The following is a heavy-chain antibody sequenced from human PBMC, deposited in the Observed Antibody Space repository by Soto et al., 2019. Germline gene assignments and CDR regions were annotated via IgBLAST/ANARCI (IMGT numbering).Heavy chain of an antibody. V-gene: IGHV3-23*01. D-gene: IGHD6-13*01. Sequence: GGSLRLSCAASGFTFSGYAMSWVRQAPGKGLEGVSAIGSGSPFYADSVKGRFTISRDNANSMLYLQMNSLRADDTAVYFCAQDLGSSWYHYNSFAPGGQGTLVTSPQ. CDR3: AQDLGSSWYHYNSFAP. J-gene: IGHJ5*02. CDR2: IGSGSP. CDR1: GFTFSGYA.